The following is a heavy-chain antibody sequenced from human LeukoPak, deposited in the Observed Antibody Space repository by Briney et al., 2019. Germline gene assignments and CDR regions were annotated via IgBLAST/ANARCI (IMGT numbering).Heavy chain of an antibody. CDR1: GYSISSGSYY. V-gene: IGHV4-61*02. J-gene: IGHJ4*02. CDR3: ARMMSIPVAGHRPLFDY. D-gene: IGHD6-19*01. Sequence: SETLSLTCTVSGYSISSGSYYWSWIRQPAGKGLEWIGRIHTSGSTNYNSSLKSRVTISLNTSKSQFSLSLTSVTAADTAIYYCARMMSIPVAGHRPLFDYWGQGTLVTVSS. CDR2: IHTSGST.